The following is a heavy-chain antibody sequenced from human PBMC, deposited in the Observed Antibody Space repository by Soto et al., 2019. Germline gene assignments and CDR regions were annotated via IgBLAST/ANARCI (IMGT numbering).Heavy chain of an antibody. D-gene: IGHD6-19*01. CDR3: ARYLAVADPYFQH. V-gene: IGHV4-59*01. Sequence: PSETLSLTCTVSGGSISSYYWSWIRQPPGKGLEWIGYIYYSGSTNYNPSLKSRVTISVDTSKNQFSLKLSSVTAADTAVYYCARYLAVADPYFQHWGQGTLVTVSS. J-gene: IGHJ1*01. CDR2: IYYSGST. CDR1: GGSISSYY.